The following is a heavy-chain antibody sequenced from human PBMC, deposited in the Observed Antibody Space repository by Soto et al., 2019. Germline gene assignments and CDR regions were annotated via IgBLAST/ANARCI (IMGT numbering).Heavy chain of an antibody. J-gene: IGHJ6*02. CDR3: VRQGFGPLHGLVDV. CDR2: VNHGGTS. V-gene: IGHV4-34*01. CDR1: GGSFSGYY. D-gene: IGHD3-10*01. Sequence: SETLSLTCAVHGGSFSGYYWDWIRQPPGKGLEWIGEVNHGGTSNYNPSLKSRAIISVDTSKNQVSLRLSSVTAADTAVYYCVRQGFGPLHGLVDVWGQGTTVTVSS.